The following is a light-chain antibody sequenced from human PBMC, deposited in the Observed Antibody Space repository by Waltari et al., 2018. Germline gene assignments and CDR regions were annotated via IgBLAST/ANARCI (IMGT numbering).Light chain of an antibody. CDR1: QSISTF. Sequence: DIQMTQSPSSLSASVGDRVTITCRASQSISTFLNWYQLKPGKAPKLLIYAASTLRSGVPSRFSGSGSGTDFTLTISSLQPEDFASYYCQQNYNTWTFGQGTKVEIK. CDR2: AAS. J-gene: IGKJ1*01. CDR3: QQNYNTWT. V-gene: IGKV1-39*01.